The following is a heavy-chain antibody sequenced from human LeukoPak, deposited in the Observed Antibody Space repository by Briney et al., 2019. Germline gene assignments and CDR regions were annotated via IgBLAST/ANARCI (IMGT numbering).Heavy chain of an antibody. Sequence: GASVKVSRKASGYTFSSYYIHWVRQARGQGLEWVGILNPNGGYTSYTQNFQGRVTMTRDTSTSTVYMELSSLRSEDTAVYYCARAPFLDLWSGFSLDYWGQGTLVTVSS. V-gene: IGHV1-46*01. D-gene: IGHD3-3*01. CDR2: LNPNGGYT. CDR1: GYTFSSYY. CDR3: ARAPFLDLWSGFSLDY. J-gene: IGHJ4*02.